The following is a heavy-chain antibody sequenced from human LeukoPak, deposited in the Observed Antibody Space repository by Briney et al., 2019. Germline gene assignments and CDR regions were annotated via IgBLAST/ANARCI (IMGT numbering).Heavy chain of an antibody. CDR1: GGSISYYY. J-gene: IGHJ4*02. CDR2: TYYSGNT. CDR3: TRISGSYWY. V-gene: IGHV4-59*08. Sequence: NTSETLSLTCTVSGGSISYYYWGWIRQPPGKGLEWLGYTYYSGNTNYNPSLKSRVTMSLDTSKTQFSLNLTSVTAADTAVYYCTRISGSYWYWGQGALVTVSS. D-gene: IGHD1-26*01.